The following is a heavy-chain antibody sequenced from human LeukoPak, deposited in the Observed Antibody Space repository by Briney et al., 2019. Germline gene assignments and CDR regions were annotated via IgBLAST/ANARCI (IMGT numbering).Heavy chain of an antibody. CDR2: IYYSGST. CDR1: GGSISSYY. CDR3: PRLQYYYYYMDV. V-gene: IGHV4-59*01. Sequence: SETLSLSCTVSGGSISSYYWSWIRQPPGKGLEWIGYIYYSGSTNYNPSLKSRVTISVDTSKNQFSLKLSSVTAADTAVYYCPRLQYYYYYMDVWGKGTTVTVSS. D-gene: IGHD1-1*01. J-gene: IGHJ6*03.